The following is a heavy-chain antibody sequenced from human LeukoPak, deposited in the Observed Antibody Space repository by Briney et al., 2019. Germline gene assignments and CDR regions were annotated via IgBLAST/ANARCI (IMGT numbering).Heavy chain of an antibody. CDR1: GYTFTSYY. J-gene: IGHJ4*02. V-gene: IGHV1-18*04. CDR3: ARGDPVGAAAAFDY. Sequence: ASVKVSCKASGYTFTSYYMHWVRQAPGQGLEWMGWISAYNGNTNYAQKLQGRVTMTTDTSTSTAYMELRSLRSDDTAVYYCARGDPVGAAAAFDYWGQGTLVTVSS. D-gene: IGHD1-26*01. CDR2: ISAYNGNT.